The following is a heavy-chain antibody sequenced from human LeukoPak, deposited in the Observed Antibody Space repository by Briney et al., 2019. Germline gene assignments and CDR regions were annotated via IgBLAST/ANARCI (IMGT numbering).Heavy chain of an antibody. CDR1: GFTFSSYS. D-gene: IGHD1-1*01. Sequence: PGGSLRLSCAASGFTFSSYSKNWVRQAPGKGLEWVSSISSSSSYIYYADSVKGRFTISRDNAKNSLYLQMNSLRAEDTAVYYCARDFGSFTTGTTEEGGGAFDIWGQGTMVTVSS. CDR3: ARDFGSFTTGTTEEGGGAFDI. J-gene: IGHJ3*02. CDR2: ISSSSSYI. V-gene: IGHV3-21*01.